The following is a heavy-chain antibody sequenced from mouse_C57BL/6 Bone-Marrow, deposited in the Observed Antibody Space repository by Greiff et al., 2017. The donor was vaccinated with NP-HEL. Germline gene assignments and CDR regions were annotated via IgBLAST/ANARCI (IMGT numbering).Heavy chain of an antibody. D-gene: IGHD1-1*01. J-gene: IGHJ2*01. CDR2: IYPRSGNT. CDR1: GYTFTSYG. Sequence: VKVVESGAELARPGASVKLSCKASGYTFTSYGISWVKQRTGQGLEWIGEIYPRSGNTYYNEKFKGKATLTADKSSSKAYMELRSLTSEDSAVYFCARGVYYYGSSYYYFDYWGQGTTLTVSS. V-gene: IGHV1-81*01. CDR3: ARGVYYYGSSYYYFDY.